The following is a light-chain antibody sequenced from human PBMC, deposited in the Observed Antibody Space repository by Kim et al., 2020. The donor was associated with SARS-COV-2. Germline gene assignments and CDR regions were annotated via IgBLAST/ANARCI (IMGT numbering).Light chain of an antibody. J-gene: IGKJ2*01. Sequence: DIQMTQSPSTLSASVGDRVTITCRDSQSISSWLAWYQQKPGKAPKLLIYKASSLESGVPSRFSGSGSGTEFTLTISSLQPDDFATYYCQQNNSYSFGQGTKLEIK. V-gene: IGKV1-5*03. CDR3: QQNNSYS. CDR2: KAS. CDR1: QSISSW.